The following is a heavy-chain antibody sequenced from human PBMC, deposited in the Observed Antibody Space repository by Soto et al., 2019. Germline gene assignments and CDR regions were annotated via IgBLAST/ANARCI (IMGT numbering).Heavy chain of an antibody. J-gene: IGHJ4*02. V-gene: IGHV4-34*01. Sequence: SETLSLTCAVYGGSFSGYYWSWIRQPPGKGLEWIGEINHSGSTNYNPSLKSRVTISVDTSKNQFSLKLSSVTAADTAVYYCARGRQFDYWGQGTLVTVSS. CDR1: GGSFSGYY. CDR3: ARGRQFDY. CDR2: INHSGST.